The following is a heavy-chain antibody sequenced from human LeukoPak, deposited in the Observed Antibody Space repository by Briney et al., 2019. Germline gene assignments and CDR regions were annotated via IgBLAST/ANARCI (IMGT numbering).Heavy chain of an antibody. Sequence: ASVKVSCKVSGYTLTELSMHWVRQAPGKGLEWMGGFDPEDGETIYAQKFQGRVTMTEDTSTDTAYMELSSLRSEDTAVYYCATGDLPYYYGSGSRYGMDVWGQGTTVTVSS. CDR3: ATGDLPYYYGSGSRYGMDV. D-gene: IGHD3-10*01. J-gene: IGHJ6*02. CDR2: FDPEDGET. V-gene: IGHV1-24*01. CDR1: GYTLTELS.